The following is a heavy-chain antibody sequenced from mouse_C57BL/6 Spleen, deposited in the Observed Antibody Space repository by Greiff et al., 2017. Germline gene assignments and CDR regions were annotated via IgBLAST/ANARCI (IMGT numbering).Heavy chain of an antibody. Sequence: EVQLQQSGPGLVKPSQSLSLTCSVTGYSITSGYYWNWIRQFPGNKLEWMGYISYDGSNNYNPSLKNRISITRDTSKNQFFLKLNSVTTEDTATYYCARDPDGYWGQGTTLTVSS. J-gene: IGHJ2*01. CDR3: ARDPDGY. CDR1: GYSITSGYY. V-gene: IGHV3-6*01. CDR2: ISYDGSN.